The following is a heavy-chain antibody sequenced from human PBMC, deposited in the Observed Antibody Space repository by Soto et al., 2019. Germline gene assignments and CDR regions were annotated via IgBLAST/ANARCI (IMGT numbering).Heavy chain of an antibody. J-gene: IGHJ4*02. Sequence: EVQLVESGGGLVKPGGSLRLSCAASGFTFSSYSMNWVRQAPGKGLEWVSSISSSSSYIYYADSVKGRFTISRDNAKNSLYRQMNLLRAEDTAVYYCARGPARYYYWGQGTLVTVSS. CDR2: ISSSSSYI. D-gene: IGHD6-6*01. V-gene: IGHV3-21*01. CDR1: GFTFSSYS. CDR3: ARGPARYYY.